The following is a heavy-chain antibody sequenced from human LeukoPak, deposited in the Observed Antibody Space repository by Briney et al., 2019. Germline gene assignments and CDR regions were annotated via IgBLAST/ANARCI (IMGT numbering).Heavy chain of an antibody. Sequence: GGSLRLSCAASGFTVSSSYMTWVRQAPGKGLEWVSVLYSSGHTYYADSVKGRFTVSRDNSKNTLYLQMNSLRAEDTAVYYCARVLVGSKGDAWGQGTMVTVSS. D-gene: IGHD1-26*01. CDR3: ARVLVGSKGDA. J-gene: IGHJ3*01. CDR2: LYSSGHT. V-gene: IGHV3-66*01. CDR1: GFTVSSSY.